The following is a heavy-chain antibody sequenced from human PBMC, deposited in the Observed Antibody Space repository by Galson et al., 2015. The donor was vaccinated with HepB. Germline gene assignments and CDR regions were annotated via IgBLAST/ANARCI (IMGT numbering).Heavy chain of an antibody. CDR2: INHSGST. Sequence: QVQLQESGPGLVKPSETLSLTCAVYGGSFSGYYWSWIRQPPGKGLEWIGEINHSGSTNYNPSLKSRVTISVDTSKNQFSLKLSSVTAADTAVYYCARGLGRPWSGYYTRYYYYYMDVWGKGTTVTVSS. CDR3: ARGLGRPWSGYYTRYYYYYMDV. D-gene: IGHD3-3*01. V-gene: IGHV4-34*01. CDR1: GGSFSGYY. J-gene: IGHJ6*03.